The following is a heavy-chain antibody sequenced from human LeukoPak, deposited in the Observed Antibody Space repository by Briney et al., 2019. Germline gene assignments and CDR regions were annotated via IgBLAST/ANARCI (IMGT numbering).Heavy chain of an antibody. Sequence: GGSLRLSCAVSGFTFSRYWMTWVRQAPGKGLEWVANIKRDGSEKYYVDSVKGRFTISRDNAKNSLYLQMNSLRTEDTAVYYCARGRGSWYGIYFDYWGQGTLVTVSS. CDR2: IKRDGSEK. V-gene: IGHV3-7*01. CDR1: GFTFSRYW. J-gene: IGHJ4*02. CDR3: ARGRGSWYGIYFDY. D-gene: IGHD6-13*01.